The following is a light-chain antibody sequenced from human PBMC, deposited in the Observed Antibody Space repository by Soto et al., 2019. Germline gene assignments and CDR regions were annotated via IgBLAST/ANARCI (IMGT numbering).Light chain of an antibody. CDR3: SSYTSSSTVV. V-gene: IGLV2-14*01. CDR2: EVS. J-gene: IGLJ3*02. Sequence: QSALTQPASVSGSPGQSITISCTGTSSDVGGYKYVSWYQQHPGKGPKLMIYEVSNRPSGVSNRFSASKSGNTASLTISGLQAEDEADYYCSSYTSSSTVVFGGGTQLTVL. CDR1: SSDVGGYKY.